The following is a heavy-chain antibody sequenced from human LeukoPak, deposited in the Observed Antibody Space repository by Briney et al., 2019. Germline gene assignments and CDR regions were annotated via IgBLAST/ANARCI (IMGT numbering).Heavy chain of an antibody. J-gene: IGHJ4*02. CDR2: IISGSYT. CDR3: ARGGSVAVAVFDY. CDR1: GFTVSSKS. V-gene: IGHV3-21*01. D-gene: IGHD6-19*01. Sequence: PWGSLRRSCSASGFTVSSKSMNWVGPAPGKGLEWVSSIISGSYTHYADSVKGRFTISRDKAKNSLYLQMNSLRAQDTAVYYCARGGSVAVAVFDYWGQGTLVTVSS.